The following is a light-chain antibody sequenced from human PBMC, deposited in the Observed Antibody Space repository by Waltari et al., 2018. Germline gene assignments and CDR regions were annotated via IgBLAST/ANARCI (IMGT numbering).Light chain of an antibody. CDR1: QNINKN. CDR2: GAS. J-gene: IGKJ1*01. CDR3: LQCNSWPPWT. Sequence: DIVMTQSPATLSVSPGERATLSCRASQNINKNLAWYQQKPGQPPRLLVYGASTRAPGVPDRFSGDGSGTDFTLIINGLQSDDFAFYFCLQCNSWPPWTFGQGTKVEIK. V-gene: IGKV3-15*01.